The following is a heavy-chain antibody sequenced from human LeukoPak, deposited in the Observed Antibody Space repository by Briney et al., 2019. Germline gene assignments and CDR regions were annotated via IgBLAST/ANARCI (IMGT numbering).Heavy chain of an antibody. D-gene: IGHD1-1*01. Sequence: GASVKVSCKAAGYAFTGSYIHWVRQAPGQGLEWMGWINPNNGFTAYAQNFQGRVTMTRDTSISTAYMDLSRLTSDDTAVYFCARDRGVRLERFYAFDFWGQGTTVTVSS. CDR3: ARDRGVRLERFYAFDF. J-gene: IGHJ3*01. V-gene: IGHV1-2*02. CDR1: GYAFTGSY. CDR2: INPNNGFT.